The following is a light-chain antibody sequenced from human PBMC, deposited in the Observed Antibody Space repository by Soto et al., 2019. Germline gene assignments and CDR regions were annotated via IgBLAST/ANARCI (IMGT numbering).Light chain of an antibody. CDR1: TGGVTSGHY. CDR3: LLAYNDAWV. Sequence: QAVVTQEPSLTVSPGGTVTLPCGSSTGGVTSGHYPHWFQKKPGQAPRTLIHDTSNKHSWTPARFSGSLLGGKAALTLSGAQPEDEAEYSCLLAYNDAWVFGGGTKLTVL. V-gene: IGLV7-46*01. J-gene: IGLJ2*01. CDR2: DTS.